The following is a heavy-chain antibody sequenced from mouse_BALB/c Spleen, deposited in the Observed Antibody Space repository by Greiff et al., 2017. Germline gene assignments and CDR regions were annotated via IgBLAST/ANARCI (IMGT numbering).Heavy chain of an antibody. D-gene: IGHD3-1*01. V-gene: IGHV5-17*02. CDR2: ISSGSSTI. CDR3: ARWGLYAMDY. CDR1: GFTFSSFG. Sequence: EVQRVESGGGLVQPGGSRKLSCAASGFTFSSFGMHWVRQAPEKGLEWVAYISSGSSTIYYADTVKGRFTISRDNPKNTLFLQMTSLRSEDTAMYYCARWGLYAMDYWGQGTSVTVSS. J-gene: IGHJ4*01.